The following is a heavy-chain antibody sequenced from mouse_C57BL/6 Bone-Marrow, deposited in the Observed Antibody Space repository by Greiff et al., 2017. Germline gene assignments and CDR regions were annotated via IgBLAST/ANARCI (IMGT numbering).Heavy chain of an antibody. D-gene: IGHD1-1*01. CDR2: INPYNGGT. CDR3: AREGDYYGA. CDR1: GYTFTDYY. Sequence: EVKLQESGPVLVKPGASVKMSCKASGYTFTDYYMNWVKQSHGKSLEWIGVINPYNGGTSYNQKVKGKATLTVDKSSSTAYMELNSLTSEDSAVYYCAREGDYYGAWGQGTLVTVSA. V-gene: IGHV1-19*01. J-gene: IGHJ3*01.